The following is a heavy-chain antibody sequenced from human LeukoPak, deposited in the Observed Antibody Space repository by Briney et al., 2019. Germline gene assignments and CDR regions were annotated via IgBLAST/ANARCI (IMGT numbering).Heavy chain of an antibody. J-gene: IGHJ6*02. CDR1: GFTFSSYG. CDR3: AKDHRRITIFGVVIPSGNYYYYGMDV. CDR2: ISYDGGNK. D-gene: IGHD3-3*01. V-gene: IGHV3-30*18. Sequence: PGRSLRLSCAASGFTFSSYGMHWVRQAPGKGLEWVAVISYDGGNKYYADSVKGRFTISRDNSKNTLYLQMNSLRAEDTAVYYCAKDHRRITIFGVVIPSGNYYYYGMDVWGQGTTVTVSS.